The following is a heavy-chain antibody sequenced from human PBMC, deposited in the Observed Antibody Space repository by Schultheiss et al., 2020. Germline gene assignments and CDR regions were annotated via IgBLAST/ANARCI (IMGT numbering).Heavy chain of an antibody. CDR3: VGSSYDVLTERNYFAY. J-gene: IGHJ4*02. CDR2: SRNKANGYTT. V-gene: IGHV3-72*01. CDR1: GFTFSHAW. D-gene: IGHD3-9*01. Sequence: GGSLRLSCAASGFTFSHAWMNWVRQAPGEGLEWVGRSRNKANGYTTQYAASVRGRFTISRDDSENSLYLQMSSLKTDDTAVYYCVGSSYDVLTERNYFAYWGQGTLVTVSS.